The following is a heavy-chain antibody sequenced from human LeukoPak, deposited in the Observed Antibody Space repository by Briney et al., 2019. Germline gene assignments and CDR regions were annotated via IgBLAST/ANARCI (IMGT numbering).Heavy chain of an antibody. V-gene: IGHV4-39*01. J-gene: IGHJ3*01. Sequence: SETLSLTCTVSGGSISSRSHCWGWIRQPPGKGLEWIGTMFYSGSTYYNPSLKSRVAISVDTSENQFSLELNSVTAADTAVYYCAVAGVRYYDSSGLHAFDFWGQGTMVTVSS. D-gene: IGHD3-22*01. CDR3: AVAGVRYYDSSGLHAFDF. CDR1: GGSISSRSHC. CDR2: MFYSGST.